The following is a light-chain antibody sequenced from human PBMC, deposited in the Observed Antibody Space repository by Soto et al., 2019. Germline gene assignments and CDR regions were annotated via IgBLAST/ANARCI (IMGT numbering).Light chain of an antibody. J-gene: IGLJ1*01. V-gene: IGLV2-8*01. CDR3: SSYAGNSRYV. CDR2: EVS. CDR1: VGRYNY. Sequence: VGRYNYISWYQQRPGKAPKLIIYEVSKRPSGVPDRLSGFKYGNTASLTVSGLQAEDEADYYCSSYAGNSRYVFGTGTKVTVL.